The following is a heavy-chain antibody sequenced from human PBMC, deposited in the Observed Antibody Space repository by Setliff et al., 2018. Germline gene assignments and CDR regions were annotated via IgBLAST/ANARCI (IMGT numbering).Heavy chain of an antibody. D-gene: IGHD2-2*01. CDR2: IITSTGKT. Sequence: ASVKVSCKASGYTFTNFGFHWLRQAPGQGLEWMAMIITSTGKTSYAQKFQGRVTVTTDXXTGTGYMXXRSLRSDDTAMYFCARFGGSCSSSSCYASDLWGQGTMVTVSS. CDR3: ARFGGSCSSSSCYASDL. J-gene: IGHJ3*01. CDR1: GYTFTNFG. V-gene: IGHV1-18*01.